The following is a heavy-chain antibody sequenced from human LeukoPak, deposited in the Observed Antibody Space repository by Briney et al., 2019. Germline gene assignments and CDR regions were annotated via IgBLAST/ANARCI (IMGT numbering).Heavy chain of an antibody. J-gene: IGHJ4*02. D-gene: IGHD5-18*01. CDR3: AKEDTAMVIGYFDY. V-gene: IGHV3-7*03. CDR1: GFTFSTYW. Sequence: GGSLRLSCAGSGFTFSTYWISWVRQAPGKGLEWVANIKQDGSEKYYVASVKGRFTISRDNSKNMLYLQMNSLRAEDTAVYYCAKEDTAMVIGYFDYWGQGTLVAVS. CDR2: IKQDGSEK.